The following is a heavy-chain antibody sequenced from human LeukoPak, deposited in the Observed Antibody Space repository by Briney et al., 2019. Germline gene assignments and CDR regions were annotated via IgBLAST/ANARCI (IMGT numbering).Heavy chain of an antibody. CDR3: ARMDGLLWFGEFPHAFDI. Sequence: SVRVSCKASGGTFSSYAISWVRQAPGQGLEWMGGIIPIFGTANYAQKFQGRVTITADESTSTAYMELSSLRSEDTAVYYCARMDGLLWFGEFPHAFDIWGQGTMVTVSS. V-gene: IGHV1-69*01. CDR1: GGTFSSYA. D-gene: IGHD3-10*01. CDR2: IIPIFGTA. J-gene: IGHJ3*02.